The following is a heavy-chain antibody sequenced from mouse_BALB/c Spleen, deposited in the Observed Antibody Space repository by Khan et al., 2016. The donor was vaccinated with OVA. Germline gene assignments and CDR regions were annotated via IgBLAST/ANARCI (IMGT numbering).Heavy chain of an antibody. CDR2: ISPGSGDT. V-gene: IGHV1-77*01. CDR3: ARRNYFGYTCAY. D-gene: IGHD1-2*01. J-gene: IGHJ3*01. CDR1: GYTFTDYY. Sequence: QVQLQQSGAELARPGASVKLSCKASGYTFTDYYINWVKQRTGQGLEWIGEISPGSGDTYYNERFKGKATLTADKSSSTAYMQLSRLTSEAAAVYFCARRNYFGYTCAYWGQGTLVTVSA.